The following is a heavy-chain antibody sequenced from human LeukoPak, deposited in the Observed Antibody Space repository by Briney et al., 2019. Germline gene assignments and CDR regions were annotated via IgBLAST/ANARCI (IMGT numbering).Heavy chain of an antibody. J-gene: IGHJ4*02. Sequence: GGSLRLSCAASGFTFSTYAMHWVRQAPGKGLEWVAVTSDDGSSKSYADSVKGRFTISRDNSKNTLYLQMNSLRAEDTAVYYCARAHSSSWHNFDFWGQGTLVTVSS. D-gene: IGHD6-13*01. CDR2: TSDDGSSK. V-gene: IGHV3-30-3*01. CDR3: ARAHSSSWHNFDF. CDR1: GFTFSTYA.